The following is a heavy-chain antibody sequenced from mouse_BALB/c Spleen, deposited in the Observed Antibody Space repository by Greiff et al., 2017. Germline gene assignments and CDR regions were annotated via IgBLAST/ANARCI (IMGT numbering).Heavy chain of an antibody. CDR3: ARRYDYDDGGYAMDY. CDR2: INPYNGAT. D-gene: IGHD2-4*01. J-gene: IGHJ4*01. CDR1: GYSFTGYY. V-gene: IGHV1-31*01. Sequence: VQLQQSGPELVKPGASVKISCKASGYSFTGYYMHWVKQSHVKSLEWIGRINPYNGATSYNQNFKDKASLTVDKSSSTAYMELHSLTSEDSAVYYCARRYDYDDGGYAMDYWGQGTSVTVSS.